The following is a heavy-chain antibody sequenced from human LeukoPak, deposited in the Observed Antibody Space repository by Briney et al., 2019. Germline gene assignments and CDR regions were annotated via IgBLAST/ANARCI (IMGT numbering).Heavy chain of an antibody. Sequence: QPGGSLRLSCAASGFTFSGYWMHWVRQAPGKGLVWVSHINTDGSTTDFADSARGRFSVSRDNAKNTLYLQMNSLRAEDTAVYYCARDLDRDGSTHFDYWGQGTLVTVSS. D-gene: IGHD1-1*01. CDR3: ARDLDRDGSTHFDY. J-gene: IGHJ4*02. CDR1: GFTFSGYW. CDR2: INTDGSTT. V-gene: IGHV3-74*01.